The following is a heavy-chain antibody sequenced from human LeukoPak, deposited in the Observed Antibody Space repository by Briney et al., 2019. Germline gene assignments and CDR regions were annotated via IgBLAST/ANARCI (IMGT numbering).Heavy chain of an antibody. D-gene: IGHD3-9*01. J-gene: IGHJ4*02. Sequence: AASVKVSCKASGDTFSSYAISWVRQAPGQGLEWMGRIIPIFGTANYAQKFQGRVTITADKSTSTAYMELSSLRSEDTAVYYCARDLRRSYDILTGYYEGSDYWGQGTLVTVSS. CDR1: GDTFSSYA. V-gene: IGHV1-69*06. CDR2: IIPIFGTA. CDR3: ARDLRRSYDILTGYYEGSDY.